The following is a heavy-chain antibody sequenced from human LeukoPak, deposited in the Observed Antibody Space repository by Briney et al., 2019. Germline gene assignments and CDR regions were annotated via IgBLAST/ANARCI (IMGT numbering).Heavy chain of an antibody. V-gene: IGHV4-59*08. J-gene: IGHJ6*03. CDR3: ARHALHCSSTSCYASYYMDV. CDR2: IYYSGST. D-gene: IGHD2-2*01. CDR1: GGSISSYY. Sequence: SETLSLTCTVSGGSISSYYWSWIRQPPGKGLEWIGYIYYSGSTNYNPSLKSRVTISVDTSKNQFSLKLSSVTAADTAVYYCARHALHCSSTSCYASYYMDVWDKGTTVTVSS.